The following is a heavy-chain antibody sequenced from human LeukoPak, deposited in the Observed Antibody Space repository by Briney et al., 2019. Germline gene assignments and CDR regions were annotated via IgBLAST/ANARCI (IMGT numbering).Heavy chain of an antibody. CDR2: IYYSGST. CDR1: GGSISRGDYY. Sequence: SETLSLTCTVSGGSISRGDYYWSWIRQPPGKGLEWIGYIYYSGSTYYNPSLKSRVAISLDTFKNQFSLQLISVTAADTAVYYCARTHGIVGATFFDYWGQGTLVTVSS. CDR3: ARTHGIVGATFFDY. J-gene: IGHJ4*02. D-gene: IGHD1-26*01. V-gene: IGHV4-30-4*08.